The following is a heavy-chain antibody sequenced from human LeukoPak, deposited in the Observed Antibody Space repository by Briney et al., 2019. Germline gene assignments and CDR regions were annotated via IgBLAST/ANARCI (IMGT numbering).Heavy chain of an antibody. CDR3: ARVGTIAPHVLRYFDWGKNWFDP. CDR2: IKQDRSEK. Sequence: GGSLRLSCEASGFTFSTSWMYWVRQAPGKGLEWVANIKQDRSEKYYVDSVKGRFTISRDNAKDSLYLQMNSLRAEDTAVYYCARVGTIAPHVLRYFDWGKNWFDPWGQGTLVTVSS. CDR1: GFTFSTSW. D-gene: IGHD3-9*01. V-gene: IGHV3-7*01. J-gene: IGHJ5*02.